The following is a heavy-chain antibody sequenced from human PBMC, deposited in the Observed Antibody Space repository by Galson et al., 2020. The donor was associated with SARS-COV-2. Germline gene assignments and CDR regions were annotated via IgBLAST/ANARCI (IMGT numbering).Heavy chain of an antibody. D-gene: IGHD2-8*02. CDR1: GFTFSSYA. V-gene: IGHV3-23*01. CDR3: AKVYCTGGVCYPEYFQH. J-gene: IGHJ1*01. CDR2: ISGSGGST. Sequence: GGSLRLSCAASGFTFSSYAMSWVRQAPGKGLEWVSAISGSGGSTYYADSVKGRFTISRDNSNNTLYLQMNSLRAEDTAVYYCAKVYCTGGVCYPEYFQHWGQGTLVTVSS.